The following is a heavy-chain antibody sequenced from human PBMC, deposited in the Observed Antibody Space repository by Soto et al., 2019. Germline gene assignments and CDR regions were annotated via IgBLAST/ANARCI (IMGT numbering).Heavy chain of an antibody. CDR2: INHSGST. Sequence: SETLSLTCAVYGGSFSGYYWSWIRQPPGKGLEWIGEINHSGSTNYNPSLKSRVTISVDTSKNQFSPKLSSVTAADTAVYYCAREWSYSGNEFWGRGTLVTVSS. J-gene: IGHJ4*02. D-gene: IGHD5-12*01. CDR1: GGSFSGYY. CDR3: AREWSYSGNEF. V-gene: IGHV4-34*01.